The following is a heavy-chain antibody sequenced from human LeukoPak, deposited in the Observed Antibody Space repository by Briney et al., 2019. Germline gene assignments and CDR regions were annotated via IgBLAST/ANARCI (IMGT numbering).Heavy chain of an antibody. D-gene: IGHD3-9*01. CDR1: GGSISSSSYY. CDR3: ARGSLYYDILTGYMRDDAFGI. Sequence: SETLSLTCTVSGGSISSSSYYWGWIRQLPGKGLEWIGSIYYSGSTNYNPSLKSRVTISVDTSKNQFSLKLSSVTAADRAVYYCARGSLYYDILTGYMRDDAFGIWGQGTMVTVSS. V-gene: IGHV4-39*07. CDR2: IYYSGST. J-gene: IGHJ3*02.